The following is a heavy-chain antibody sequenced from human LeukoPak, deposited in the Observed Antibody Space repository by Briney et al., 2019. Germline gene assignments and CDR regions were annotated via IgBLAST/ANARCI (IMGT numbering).Heavy chain of an antibody. CDR1: GYSFSSGSY. Sequence: SETLSLTCTVSGYSFSSGSYWGWIRQPPGKGLEWIGTIYHSGITYYNPSLKSRVTISLDTSRNQFSLKLNSVTAADTAVYYCAKSNGYGLIDIWGQGTMVTVSS. J-gene: IGHJ3*02. CDR3: AKSNGYGLIDI. D-gene: IGHD3-10*01. CDR2: IYHSGIT. V-gene: IGHV4-38-2*02.